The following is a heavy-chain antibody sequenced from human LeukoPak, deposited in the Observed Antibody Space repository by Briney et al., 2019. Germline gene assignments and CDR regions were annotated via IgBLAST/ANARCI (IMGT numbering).Heavy chain of an antibody. D-gene: IGHD2/OR15-2a*01. CDR1: GFTFSSYW. CDR3: ARTRLSCDC. V-gene: IGHV3-7*01. J-gene: IGHJ4*02. Sequence: GGSLRLSCAASGFTFSSYWMTWVRQAPGKGLEWVASIKQDGSERNYVDSVKGRFAISRDNAKNSLYLQMNSLRDEDTAVYYCARTRLSCDCWGQGTLVTVSS. CDR2: IKQDGSER.